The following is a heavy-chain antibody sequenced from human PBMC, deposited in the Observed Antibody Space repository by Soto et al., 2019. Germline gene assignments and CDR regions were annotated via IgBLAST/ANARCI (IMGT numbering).Heavy chain of an antibody. V-gene: IGHV4-34*02. CDR3: ARGDTVTGKNVFDL. D-gene: IGHD2-21*02. CDR1: AGSFSGFY. Sequence: LQQWGAGLLKPSETLSLTCGVYAGSFSGFYWTWIRQPPGQGLEWIGEINHGGSTNQNPSLKIRLTMSVDTSKNQFSLKLSSVTAADTAVYFCARGDTVTGKNVFDLWGQGTMVTVSS. J-gene: IGHJ3*01. CDR2: INHGGST.